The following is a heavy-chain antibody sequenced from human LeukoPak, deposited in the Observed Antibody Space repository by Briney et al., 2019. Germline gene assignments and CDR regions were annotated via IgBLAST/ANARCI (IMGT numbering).Heavy chain of an antibody. Sequence: TSETLSLTCTVSGGSIANSNNYWGWIRQPPGKGLEWIGYIFYSGITYYNPSLMSRVTISVDTSQNQFSLNLASVTAADTAVYYCARLAAAGFYFDYWGQGTLVTVSS. D-gene: IGHD6-13*01. CDR1: GGSIANSNNY. CDR2: IFYSGIT. V-gene: IGHV4-39*07. CDR3: ARLAAAGFYFDY. J-gene: IGHJ4*02.